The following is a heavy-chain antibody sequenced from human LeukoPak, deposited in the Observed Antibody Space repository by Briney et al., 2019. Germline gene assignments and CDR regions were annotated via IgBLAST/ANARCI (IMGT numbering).Heavy chain of an antibody. CDR3: ASDNYYVSGSYYNFDF. V-gene: IGHV4-39*07. Sequence: SETLSLTCNVSGGSISTSSYYWGWIRQPPGKGLEWIANIYAGGSTHYNPSLKSRVTISVDTSKNHFSLNLNSVTAADTAIYYCASDNYYVSGSYYNFDFWGLGILVTVSS. J-gene: IGHJ4*02. CDR1: GGSISTSSYY. CDR2: IYAGGST. D-gene: IGHD3-10*01.